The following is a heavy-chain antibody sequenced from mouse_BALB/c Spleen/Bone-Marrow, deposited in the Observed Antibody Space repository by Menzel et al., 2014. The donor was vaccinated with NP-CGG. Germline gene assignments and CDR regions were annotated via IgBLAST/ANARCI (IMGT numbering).Heavy chain of an antibody. J-gene: IGHJ4*01. CDR3: AYYRYDYYAMDY. CDR1: GYSITSDYA. Sequence: EVKLVESGPGLMKTSQSLSLTCTVTGYSITSDYAWNWIRQFPGNKLEWMGYISYSGSTSYNPSLKSRISITRDTSKNQFFLQGNSVTTEDTATYYCAYYRYDYYAMDYCGEGTSATVSS. V-gene: IGHV3-2*02. D-gene: IGHD2-14*01. CDR2: ISYSGST.